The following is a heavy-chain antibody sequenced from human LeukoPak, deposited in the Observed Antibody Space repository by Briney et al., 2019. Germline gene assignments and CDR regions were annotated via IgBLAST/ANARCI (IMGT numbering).Heavy chain of an antibody. CDR2: VTWNGGRT. CDR3: ARLKLLWSNYFDY. V-gene: IGHV3-20*04. D-gene: IGHD2-2*01. Sequence: GGSLRLSCAASGFIFDDYGMSWVRQAPGKGLEWVSGVTWNGGRTGYADSVKGRFTISRDSAKKSLYLQMNSLRAEDTAVYYCARLKLLWSNYFDYWGQGTLVTVSS. CDR1: GFIFDDYG. J-gene: IGHJ4*02.